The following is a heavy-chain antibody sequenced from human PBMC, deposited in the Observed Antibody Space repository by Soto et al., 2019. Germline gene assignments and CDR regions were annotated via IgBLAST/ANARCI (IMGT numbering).Heavy chain of an antibody. D-gene: IGHD5-18*01. CDR3: AICLREVDPAMIPGAY. CDR1: GFTFSNYG. J-gene: IGHJ4*02. Sequence: QVELVESGGGVVQPGGSLRLSCAASGFTFSNYGLHWVRQAPGKGLEWAAVISFDGSNKYYADSMKGRFTVSRDNSKNTLYLQMTSLRTEDTAMYYSAICLREVDPAMIPGAYWGQGTLVTVSS. CDR2: ISFDGSNK. V-gene: IGHV3-30*03.